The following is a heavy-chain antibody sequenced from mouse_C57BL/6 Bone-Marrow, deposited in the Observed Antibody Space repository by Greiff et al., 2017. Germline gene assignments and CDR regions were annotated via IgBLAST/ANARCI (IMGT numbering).Heavy chain of an antibody. D-gene: IGHD3-2*02. Sequence: VKLMESGPELARPWASVKISCQAFYTFSRRVHFAIRDTNYWMQWVKQRPGQGLEWIGAIYPGNGDPSSNQKFKGKATLTTDKSSSTAYMQLRRLTAEDSAVYYCAWGAGSSGPGAMDYWGQGTSVTVSS. CDR3: AEDSAVYYCAWGAGSSGPGAMDY. CDR2: GQGLEWIG. V-gene: IGHV1-87*01. J-gene: IGHJ4*01. CDR1: YTFSRRVH.